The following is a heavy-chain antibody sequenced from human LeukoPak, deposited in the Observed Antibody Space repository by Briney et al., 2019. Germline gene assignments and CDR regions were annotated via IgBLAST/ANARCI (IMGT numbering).Heavy chain of an antibody. CDR3: ASRGQTGYYSPYYYYGMDV. V-gene: IGHV1-8*01. CDR1: GYTFASYD. Sequence: ASVKVSCKASGYTFASYDINWVRQAAGQGLEWVGWMNPNSGNTGYAQKFQGRVTITADESTSTAYMELSSLRSEDTAVYYCASRGQTGYYSPYYYYGMDVWGQGTTVTVSS. CDR2: MNPNSGNT. J-gene: IGHJ6*02. D-gene: IGHD3-9*01.